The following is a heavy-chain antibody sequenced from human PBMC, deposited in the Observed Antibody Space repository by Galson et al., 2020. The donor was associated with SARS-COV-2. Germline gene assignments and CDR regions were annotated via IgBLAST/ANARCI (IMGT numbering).Heavy chain of an antibody. V-gene: IGHV3-23*01. Sequence: GGSLRLSCEVSGFTFSSYALSWVRQAPGKGLEWVSTISRYGDNTYYADSVQGRFTISKDTSKNTLYLQMNSLRPEDTAVYYCAKAFFDDSGYYISFDYWGQGTLVIVSS. J-gene: IGHJ4*02. D-gene: IGHD3-22*01. CDR1: GFTFSSYA. CDR2: ISRYGDNT. CDR3: AKAFFDDSGYYISFDY.